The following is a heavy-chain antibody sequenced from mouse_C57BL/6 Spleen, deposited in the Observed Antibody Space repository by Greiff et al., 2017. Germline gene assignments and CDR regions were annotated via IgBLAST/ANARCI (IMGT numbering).Heavy chain of an antibody. J-gene: IGHJ1*03. Sequence: QVQLQQSGAELVRPGASVTLSCKASGYTFTDYEMHWVKQTPVHGLEWIGAIDPETGGTAYNQKFKGKAILTADKSASTAYMELRSLTSEDSAVYYCTRGAVVAPSTGYFDVWGTGTTVTVSS. CDR2: IDPETGGT. CDR3: TRGAVVAPSTGYFDV. CDR1: GYTFTDYE. D-gene: IGHD1-1*01. V-gene: IGHV1-15*01.